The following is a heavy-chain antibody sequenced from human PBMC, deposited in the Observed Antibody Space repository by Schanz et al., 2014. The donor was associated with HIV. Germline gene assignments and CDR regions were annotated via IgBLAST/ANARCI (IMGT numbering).Heavy chain of an antibody. CDR2: ISSSSSTI. Sequence: EVQLVESGGGLVQPGGSLRLSCAASGFTFISYSMNWVRQAPGKGLEWVSYISSSSSTIYYAVSVKGRFTISRDNAKKSLYLQMNSLRDEDTAVYYCARDRGYSYGYQWEYWGQGTLVTVSS. D-gene: IGHD5-18*01. CDR3: ARDRGYSYGYQWEY. V-gene: IGHV3-48*02. CDR1: GFTFISYS. J-gene: IGHJ4*02.